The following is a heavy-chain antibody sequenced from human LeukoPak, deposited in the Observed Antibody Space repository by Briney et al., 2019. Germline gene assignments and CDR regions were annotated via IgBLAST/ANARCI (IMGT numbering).Heavy chain of an antibody. V-gene: IGHV1-2*02. CDR3: ARVPRRGTAMVSLDY. CDR1: GYTFTGYY. D-gene: IGHD5-18*01. CDR2: INPNSGGT. Sequence: GASVTVSCKASGYTFTGYYKHWVRQAPGQGLEWMGWINPNSGGTNYAQKFQGRVTMTRDTSISTAYMELSRLRSDDTAVYYCARVPRRGTAMVSLDYWGQGTLVTVSS. J-gene: IGHJ4*02.